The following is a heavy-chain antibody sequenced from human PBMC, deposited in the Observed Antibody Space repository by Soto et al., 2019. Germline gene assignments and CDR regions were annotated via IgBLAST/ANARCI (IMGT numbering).Heavy chain of an antibody. CDR1: GGSISSYY. CDR3: ARVIYYGMDV. Sequence: PSETLSLACTVSGGSISSYYWSWILQPPGKGLEWIGYIDYSGSTNYNPSLKSRVTISVDTSKNQFSLQLSSVTAADTAVYCCARVIYYGMDVWGQGTTVTVSS. V-gene: IGHV4-59*13. J-gene: IGHJ6*02. CDR2: IDYSGST.